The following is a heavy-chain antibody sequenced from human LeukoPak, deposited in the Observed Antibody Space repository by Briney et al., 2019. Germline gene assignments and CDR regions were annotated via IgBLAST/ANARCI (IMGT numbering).Heavy chain of an antibody. CDR1: GFSFANSV. CDR2: ISGSGDRT. Sequence: PGESLRLSCAASGFSFANSVISWIRQAPGKGPEWVSAISGSGDRTDYADSVRGRFTISRDNAKNSVYLQMNSLRAEDTAVYYCARIWDGYSGSDYWGQGTLVTVSS. J-gene: IGHJ4*02. CDR3: ARIWDGYSGSDY. V-gene: IGHV3-23*01. D-gene: IGHD1-26*01.